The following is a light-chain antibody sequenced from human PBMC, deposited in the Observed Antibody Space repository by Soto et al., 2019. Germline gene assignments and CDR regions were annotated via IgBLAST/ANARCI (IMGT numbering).Light chain of an antibody. CDR3: QQYNSYSPLT. CDR2: GAS. V-gene: IGKV3-20*01. CDR1: QSISSSY. J-gene: IGKJ4*01. Sequence: EIVLTQSPGTLSLSPGKRATLSCRASQSISSSYLAWYQQRPGQAPRLLIYGASSRATGIPDRFSGSGSGTEFTLTISRLEPEDFATYYCQQYNSYSPLTFGGGTKVDIK.